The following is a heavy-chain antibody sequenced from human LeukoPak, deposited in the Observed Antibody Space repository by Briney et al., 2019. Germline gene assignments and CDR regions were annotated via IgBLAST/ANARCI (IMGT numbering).Heavy chain of an antibody. D-gene: IGHD6-13*01. CDR2: IIPIFGTA. J-gene: IGHJ4*02. CDR1: GGTFSSYA. CDR3: ARYPTPRRIADSPY. V-gene: IGHV1-69*05. Sequence: ALVKVSCKASGGTFSSYAISWVRQAPGQGLEWMGGIIPIFGTANYAQKFQGRVTITTDESTSTAYMELSSLRSEDTAVYYCARYPTPRRIADSPYWGQGTLVTVSS.